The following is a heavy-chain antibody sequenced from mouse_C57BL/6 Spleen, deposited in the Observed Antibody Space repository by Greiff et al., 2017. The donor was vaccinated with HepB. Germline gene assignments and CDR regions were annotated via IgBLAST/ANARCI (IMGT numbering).Heavy chain of an antibody. Sequence: EVNVVESGGGLVKPGGSLKLSCAASGFTFSSYTMSWVRQTPEKRLEWVATISGGGGNTYYPDSVKGRFTISRDNAKNTLYLQMSSLRSEDTALYYCARRGIYYDYDGAMDYWGQGTSVTVSS. J-gene: IGHJ4*01. D-gene: IGHD2-4*01. CDR2: ISGGGGNT. CDR3: ARRGIYYDYDGAMDY. V-gene: IGHV5-9*01. CDR1: GFTFSSYT.